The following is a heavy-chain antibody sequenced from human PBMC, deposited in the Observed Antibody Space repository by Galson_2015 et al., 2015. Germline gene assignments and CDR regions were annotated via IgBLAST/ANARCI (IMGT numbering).Heavy chain of an antibody. CDR1: GFTFSSYA. J-gene: IGHJ4*02. Sequence: SLRLSCAASGFTFSSYAMHWVRQAPGKGLEWAAVISYDGSNKYYADSVKGRFTISRDNSKNTLYLQMNSLRAEDTAVYYCARAGDSSGYLDYWGQGTLVTVSS. CDR3: ARAGDSSGYLDY. D-gene: IGHD3-22*01. V-gene: IGHV3-30-3*01. CDR2: ISYDGSNK.